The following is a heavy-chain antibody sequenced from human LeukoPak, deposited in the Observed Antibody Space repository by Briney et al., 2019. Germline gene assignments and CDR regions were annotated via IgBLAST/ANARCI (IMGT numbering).Heavy chain of an antibody. D-gene: IGHD5-24*01. J-gene: IGHJ4*02. V-gene: IGHV2-5*01. CDR3: AHRQMSTFDY. CDR1: GFSLTTGGVA. Sequence: SGPKLVKPTQTLTLTCTFSGFSLTTGGVAVAWIRQPPGKALEWLAVIYENDDKRYSPSLMSRLSITKDTSENQVVLTMTNMDPADTATYFCAHRQMSTFDYWGQGTLVTVSS. CDR2: IYENDDK.